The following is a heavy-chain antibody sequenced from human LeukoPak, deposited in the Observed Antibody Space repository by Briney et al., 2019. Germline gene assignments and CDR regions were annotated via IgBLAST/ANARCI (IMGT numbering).Heavy chain of an antibody. Sequence: PGGSLRLSCAASGFTFSIYGMHWVRQAPGKGLEWVAAIIYDGSNEYYADSVKGRFTISRDNSKNTLDLQMSSLRAEDTAVYYCAKDPSYTAAGIDYWGQGTLVTVSS. CDR3: AKDPSYTAAGIDY. V-gene: IGHV3-30*18. CDR1: GFTFSIYG. D-gene: IGHD6-13*01. J-gene: IGHJ4*02. CDR2: IIYDGSNE.